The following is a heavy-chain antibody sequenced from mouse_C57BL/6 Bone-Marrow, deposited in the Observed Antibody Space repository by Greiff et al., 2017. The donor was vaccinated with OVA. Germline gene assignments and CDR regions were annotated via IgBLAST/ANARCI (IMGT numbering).Heavy chain of an antibody. CDR2: ISNLAYSI. V-gene: IGHV5-15*01. CDR1: GFTFSDYG. Sequence: EVKVVESGGGLVQPGGSLKLSCAASGFTFSDYGMAWVRQAPRKGPEWVAFISNLAYSIYYADTVTGRFTISRENAKNTLYLEMSSLRSEDTAMYYCASGGYFDVWGTGTTVTVSS. CDR3: ASGGYFDV. J-gene: IGHJ1*03.